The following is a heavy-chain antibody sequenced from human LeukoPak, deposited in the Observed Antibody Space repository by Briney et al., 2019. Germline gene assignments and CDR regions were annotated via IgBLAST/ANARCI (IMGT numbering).Heavy chain of an antibody. D-gene: IGHD3-9*01. CDR1: GGSISSSNW. V-gene: IGHV4-4*02. CDR3: ARGNDILTGYYIDY. Sequence: SGTLSLTCAVSGGSISSSNWWSWVRQPPGKGLEWIGEIYHSGSTNYNPSLKSRVTISVDTSKNQFSLKLSSVTAADTAVYYCARGNDILTGYYIDYWGQGTLVTVSS. CDR2: IYHSGST. J-gene: IGHJ4*02.